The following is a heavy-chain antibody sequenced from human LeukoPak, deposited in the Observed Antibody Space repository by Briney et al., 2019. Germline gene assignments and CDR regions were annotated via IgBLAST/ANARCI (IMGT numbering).Heavy chain of an antibody. CDR2: ISGSGGST. D-gene: IGHD3-22*01. CDR1: GFTFSSYA. CDR3: AKRGATITYYDSSGYFYYFDY. V-gene: IGHV3-23*01. J-gene: IGHJ4*02. Sequence: GGSLRLSCAASGFTFSSYAMSWVRQAPGKGLEWVSAISGSGGSTYYADSVKGRFTISGDNSKNTLYLQMNSLRAEDAAVYYCAKRGATITYYDSSGYFYYFDYWGQGTLVTVSS.